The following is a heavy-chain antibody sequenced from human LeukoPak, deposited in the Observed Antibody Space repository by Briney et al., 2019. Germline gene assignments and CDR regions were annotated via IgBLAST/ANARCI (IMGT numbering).Heavy chain of an antibody. CDR1: GGSISSYY. V-gene: IGHV4-59*08. J-gene: IGHJ4*02. CDR3: ARHRYNTLFGVVIVTDFEY. Sequence: SETLSLTCTVSGGSISSYYWSWVRQPPGKGLEWIWYIHYSGSTNYNPSLKSRVTISVDASKNQFSLKLSSVTAANTAVYYCARHRYNTLFGVVIVTDFEYWGQGTLVTVSS. CDR2: IHYSGST. D-gene: IGHD3-3*01.